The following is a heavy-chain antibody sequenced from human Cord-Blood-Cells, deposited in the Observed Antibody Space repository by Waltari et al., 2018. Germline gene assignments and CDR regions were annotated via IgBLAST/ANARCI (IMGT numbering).Heavy chain of an antibody. J-gene: IGHJ6*02. CDR2: INHSGST. Sequence: QVQLQQWGAGLLKPSETLSLTCAVYGGSFSGYYWSWIRQPPGKGLEWIGEINHSGSTNDNPSRKSRVTISVDTSKNQFSLKLSSVTAADTAVYYCASRLEGYCSSTSCYYYGMDVWGQGTTVTVSS. V-gene: IGHV4-34*01. CDR1: GGSFSGYY. CDR3: ASRLEGYCSSTSCYYYGMDV. D-gene: IGHD2-2*01.